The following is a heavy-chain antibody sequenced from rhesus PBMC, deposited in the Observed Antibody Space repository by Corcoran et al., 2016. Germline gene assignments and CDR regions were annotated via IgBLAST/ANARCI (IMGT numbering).Heavy chain of an antibody. CDR3: ATGGSWSAWYGLDS. V-gene: IGHV1-111*02. Sequence: EVQLVQSGAEVKKPGASVKISCKASGYTFTDYYLHWVGQAPGKGLEWMGRVDPEDGEAIHAQKFQDRVTITADTSTDTAYMELSSLRSEDTAVYYCATGGSWSAWYGLDSWGQGVVVTVSS. J-gene: IGHJ6*01. CDR1: GYTFTDYY. CDR2: VDPEDGEA. D-gene: IGHD6-13*01.